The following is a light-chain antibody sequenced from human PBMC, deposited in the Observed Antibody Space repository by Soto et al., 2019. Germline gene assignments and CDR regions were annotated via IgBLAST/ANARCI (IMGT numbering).Light chain of an antibody. CDR3: AAWDDSLNGRVV. Sequence: QSVLTQPPSASGTPEQRVTISCSGSSSNIGSNTVNWYQQLPGTAPKLLIYSNNQRPSGVPDRVTGSKSGTSASLAISGLQSEDEADYYCAAWDDSLNGRVVFGGGTKLTVL. CDR1: SSNIGSNT. V-gene: IGLV1-44*01. CDR2: SNN. J-gene: IGLJ2*01.